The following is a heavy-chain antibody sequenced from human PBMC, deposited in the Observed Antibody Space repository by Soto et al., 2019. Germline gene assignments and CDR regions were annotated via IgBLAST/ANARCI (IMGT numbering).Heavy chain of an antibody. Sequence: EVQLLESGGGLVQPGGSLRLSCAASGFSFSSYALSWVRQAPGQGLEWVSTLGGSGGSTYYADSVKGRFTISRDKSKNTLYLQVNSLRAEDTAVYYCAHSSLRTYYFDYWGQGTLHTVSS. V-gene: IGHV3-23*01. CDR2: LGGSGGST. J-gene: IGHJ4*02. D-gene: IGHD4-17*01. CDR3: AHSSLRTYYFDY. CDR1: GFSFSSYA.